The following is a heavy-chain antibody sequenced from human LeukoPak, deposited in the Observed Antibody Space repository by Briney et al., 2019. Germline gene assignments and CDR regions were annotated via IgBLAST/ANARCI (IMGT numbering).Heavy chain of an antibody. V-gene: IGHV4-34*01. CDR1: GGSFSGYY. D-gene: IGHD3-22*01. CDR2: INHSGST. Sequence: PSETLSLTCAVYGGSFSGYYWSWIRQPPGKGLEWIGEINHSGSTNYNPSLKSRVTISVDTSKNQFSLKLSSVTAADTAVYYCARALTYYCDSSGYLDYWGQGTLVTVSS. J-gene: IGHJ4*02. CDR3: ARALTYYCDSSGYLDY.